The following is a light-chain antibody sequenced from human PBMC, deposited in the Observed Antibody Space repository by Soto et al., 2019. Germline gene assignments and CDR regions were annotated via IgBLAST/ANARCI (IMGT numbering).Light chain of an antibody. CDR3: QQYNSYSLWT. CDR1: QSISSY. V-gene: IGKV1-5*01. Sequence: DIQMTQSPSSLSASVGDRVTITCRASQSISSYLNWYQQKPGKAPKLLIYDASSLESGVPSRFSGSGSGTEFTLTISSLQPDDFATYYCQQYNSYSLWTFGQGTKVEIK. CDR2: DAS. J-gene: IGKJ1*01.